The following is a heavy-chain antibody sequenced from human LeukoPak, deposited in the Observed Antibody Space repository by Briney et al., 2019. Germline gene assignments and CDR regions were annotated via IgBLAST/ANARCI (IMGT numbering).Heavy chain of an antibody. D-gene: IGHD4-17*01. CDR1: GYTFTGYY. V-gene: IGHV1-2*02. CDR2: INPNSGGT. J-gene: IGHJ6*03. CDR3: ATDSTVTTSYYYYYMDV. Sequence: GASVKVSCKASGYTFTGYYMHWVRQAPGQGLEWMGWINPNSGGTNYAQKFQGRVTMTRDTSISTAYMELSRLRSDDTAVYYCATDSTVTTSYYYYYMDVWGKGTTVTVSS.